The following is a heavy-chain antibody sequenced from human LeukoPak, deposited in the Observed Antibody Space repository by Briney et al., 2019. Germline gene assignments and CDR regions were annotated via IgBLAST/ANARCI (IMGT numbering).Heavy chain of an antibody. CDR3: ARLGVYFDFWFDP. D-gene: IGHD3-9*01. Sequence: PGGALRLSCAHSGFTFRSYSTNWVRHAPGKGLECVSSISSSSSYIYYADSVKGRCTISRDNAKNSPYLQMNSLRAEDTAVYYCARLGVYFDFWFDPWGQGTLVTVSS. V-gene: IGHV3-21*01. J-gene: IGHJ5*02. CDR1: GFTFRSYS. CDR2: ISSSSSYI.